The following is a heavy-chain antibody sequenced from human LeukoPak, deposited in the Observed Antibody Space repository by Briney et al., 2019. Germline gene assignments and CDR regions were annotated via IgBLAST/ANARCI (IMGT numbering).Heavy chain of an antibody. CDR2: ISSDNGNT. CDR1: GYTFASYG. V-gene: IGHV1-18*01. CDR3: ARDHVIVAADSDY. Sequence: GASVKVSCKASGYTFASYGISWVRQAPGQGLEWMGWISSDNGNTNYAQKFHGRVTLTTDTSTRTAYTELRSLRSGDTAVYYCARDHVIVAADSDYWGQGTLVTVSS. D-gene: IGHD2-15*01. J-gene: IGHJ4*02.